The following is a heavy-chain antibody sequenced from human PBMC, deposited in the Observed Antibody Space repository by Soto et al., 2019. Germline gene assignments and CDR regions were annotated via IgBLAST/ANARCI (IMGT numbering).Heavy chain of an antibody. CDR3: VRDGTKTLRDWFDP. CDR1: GGSLTGYY. D-gene: IGHD1-1*01. J-gene: IGHJ5*02. Sequence: SETLSLTCAVSGGSLTGYYWGWIRQPPGKGLEWIGQLNHGGSPNYKPSLRSRVTISLDTSKNQFSLRLTSVTAADTAVYYCVRDGTKTLRDWFDPWGQGISVTVSS. CDR2: LNHGGSP. V-gene: IGHV4-34*01.